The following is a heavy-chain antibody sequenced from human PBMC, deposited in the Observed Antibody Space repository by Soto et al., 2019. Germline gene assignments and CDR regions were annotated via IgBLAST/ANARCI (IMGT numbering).Heavy chain of an antibody. CDR3: AREHDYSNYWWFDP. CDR1: GGSISSYY. CDR2: IYYSGST. Sequence: KPSETLSLTCTVSGGSISSYYWSWIRQPPGKGLEWIGYIYYSGSTNYNPSLKSRVTISVDTSKNQFSLKLSSVTAADTAVYYCAREHDYSNYWWFDPWGQGTLVTVSS. V-gene: IGHV4-59*01. J-gene: IGHJ5*02. D-gene: IGHD4-4*01.